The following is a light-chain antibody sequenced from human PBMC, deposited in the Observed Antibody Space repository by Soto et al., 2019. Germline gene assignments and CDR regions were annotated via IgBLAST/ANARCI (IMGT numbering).Light chain of an antibody. Sequence: QSVLTQPPSASGTPGQRVTISCSGSRSNIGSNTVNWYQQLPGTAPKLVIYSNNQWPSGVPDRFSGSKSGTSASLAISGLQSEDEADYYCAAWDDSLNGVVFGGGTKLTVL. CDR1: RSNIGSNT. CDR3: AAWDDSLNGVV. J-gene: IGLJ2*01. V-gene: IGLV1-44*01. CDR2: SNN.